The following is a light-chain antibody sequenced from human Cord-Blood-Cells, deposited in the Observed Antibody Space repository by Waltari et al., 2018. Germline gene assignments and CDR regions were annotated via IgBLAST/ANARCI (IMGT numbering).Light chain of an antibody. J-gene: IGLJ1*01. CDR2: RNN. Sequence: QSVLTQPPSASGTPGQRVTISCSGSSSNIGSNYVYWYQQLPGTAPKLLIYRNNQRRSGVPDRISGSKSGTSASLAISGLRSEDEADYYCAAWDDSLSGYVFGTGTKVTVL. CDR3: AAWDDSLSGYV. CDR1: SSNIGSNY. V-gene: IGLV1-47*01.